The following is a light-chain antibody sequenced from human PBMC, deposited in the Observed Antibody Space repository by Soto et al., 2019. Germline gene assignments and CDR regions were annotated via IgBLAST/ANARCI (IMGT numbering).Light chain of an antibody. CDR2: GAS. CDR1: QSVSNN. CDR3: QQYNTWPRT. J-gene: IGKJ1*01. V-gene: IGKV3-15*01. Sequence: EIVMTQSPATLSVSPGERATLSCRASQSVSNNLAWYQQKPGQAPRLLIYGASTRATGIPARFSGSGSGTEFTLTASSLQSVDFAVYYCQQYNTWPRTFGQGTKVEIK.